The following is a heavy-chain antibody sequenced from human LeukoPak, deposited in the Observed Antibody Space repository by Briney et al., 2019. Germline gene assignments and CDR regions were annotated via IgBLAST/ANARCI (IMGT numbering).Heavy chain of an antibody. V-gene: IGHV1-2*02. Sequence: GASVKVSCKASGYTFTGYYMHWVRQAPGQGLEWMGWINPNSGGTNYAQKFQGRVTMTRDTSISTAYMELSRLRSDDTAVYYCARAPTPHYDFCSGYFIPYHMDVWGQGTTVTVSS. CDR1: GYTFTGYY. CDR3: ARAPTPHYDFCSGYFIPYHMDV. J-gene: IGHJ6*02. CDR2: INPNSGGT. D-gene: IGHD3-3*01.